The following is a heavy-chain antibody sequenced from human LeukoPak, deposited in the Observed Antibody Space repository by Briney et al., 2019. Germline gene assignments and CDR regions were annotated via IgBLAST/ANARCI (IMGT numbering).Heavy chain of an antibody. CDR1: GFTFGTSA. V-gene: IGHV3-23*01. CDR3: AKGSLGSWYYFDY. D-gene: IGHD6-13*01. Sequence: PGGSLRLSCAASGFTFGTSAMSWVRQAPGKGPEGVSTFGRSGSDTYYSDSVKGRFTIFRDNSKNTLYLQMNSLRDEDTAVYYCAKGSLGSWYYFDYWGQGTLVTVSS. J-gene: IGHJ4*02. CDR2: FGRSGSDT.